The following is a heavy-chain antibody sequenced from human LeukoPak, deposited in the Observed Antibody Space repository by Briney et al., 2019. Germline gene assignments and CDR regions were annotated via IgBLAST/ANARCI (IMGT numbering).Heavy chain of an antibody. Sequence: GLSLRLSCAASRLTFSSYGTHWARQAPGKGREGVTDISYDGNNKYYADSVKRRYTISRDNSKNTLYLQMNRLRAEQTAVYYGAKAAPTRPRRYGYYYYGMDVWGKGTTVTVSS. CDR1: RLTFSSYG. J-gene: IGHJ6*04. V-gene: IGHV3-30*18. D-gene: IGHD1-1*01. CDR3: AKAAPTRPRRYGYYYYGMDV. CDR2: ISYDGNNK.